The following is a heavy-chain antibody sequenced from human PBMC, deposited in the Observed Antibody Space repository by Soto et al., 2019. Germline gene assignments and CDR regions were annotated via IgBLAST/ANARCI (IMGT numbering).Heavy chain of an antibody. CDR2: ISSNGGST. J-gene: IGHJ4*02. D-gene: IGHD4-17*01. V-gene: IGHV3-64*01. CDR3: ASLAFDKMTTVTTRDYFDY. CDR1: GFTFSSYA. Sequence: EVQLVESGGGLVQPGGSLRLSCAASGFTFSSYAMHWVRQAPGKGLEYVSAISSNGGSTYYANSVKGRFTISRDNSKNTLYLQMGSLRAEDMAVYYCASLAFDKMTTVTTRDYFDYWGQGTLVTVSS.